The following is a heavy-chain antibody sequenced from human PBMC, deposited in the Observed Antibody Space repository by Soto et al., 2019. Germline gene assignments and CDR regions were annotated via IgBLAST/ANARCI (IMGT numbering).Heavy chain of an antibody. CDR1: GYTFTSYD. CDR3: ARGLDRQLNPKYYYYYYYMDV. V-gene: IGHV1-8*01. D-gene: IGHD6-13*01. J-gene: IGHJ6*03. CDR2: MNPNSGNT. Sequence: ASLKVSCKASGYTFTSYDSNWVRQATGQGLEWMGWMNPNSGNTGYAQKFQGRVTMTRNTSISTAYMELSSLRSEDTAVYYCARGLDRQLNPKYYYYYYYMDVWGKGTTVTVSS.